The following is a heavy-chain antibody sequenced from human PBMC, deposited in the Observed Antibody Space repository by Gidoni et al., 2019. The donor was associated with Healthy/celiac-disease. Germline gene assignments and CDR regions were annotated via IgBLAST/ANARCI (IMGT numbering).Heavy chain of an antibody. CDR3: ARGPKIDVTASAHNWFDP. V-gene: IGHV1-8*01. Sequence: QVQLVQSGAEVKKPGASVKVSCKASGYTFTSYDINWVRQATGQGLEWMGWMNPNSGNTGYAQKFQGRVTMTRNTSISTAYMELSSLRSEDTAVYYCARGPKIDVTASAHNWFDPWGQGTLVTVSS. D-gene: IGHD2-15*01. CDR1: GYTFTSYD. CDR2: MNPNSGNT. J-gene: IGHJ5*02.